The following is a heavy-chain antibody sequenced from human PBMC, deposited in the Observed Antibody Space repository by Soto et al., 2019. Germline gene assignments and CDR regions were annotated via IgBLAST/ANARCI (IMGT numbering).Heavy chain of an antibody. Sequence: GGSLRLSCAASGFTVSSNYMSWVRQAPGKGLEWVSVIYSGGSTYYADSVKGRFTISRDNSKNTLYLQMNSLRAADTAVYYCARRNYYGSGRAGMDVWGQGTTVTVSS. CDR2: IYSGGST. V-gene: IGHV3-53*01. CDR3: ARRNYYGSGRAGMDV. D-gene: IGHD3-10*01. J-gene: IGHJ6*02. CDR1: GFTVSSNY.